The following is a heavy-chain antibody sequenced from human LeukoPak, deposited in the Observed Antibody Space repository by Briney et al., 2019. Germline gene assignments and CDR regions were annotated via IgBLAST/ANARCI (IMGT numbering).Heavy chain of an antibody. V-gene: IGHV3-30-3*01. CDR1: GFTFSSYA. CDR2: ISYDGSNK. J-gene: IGHJ4*02. CDR3: VTERSGAFED. D-gene: IGHD3-16*01. Sequence: PGRSLRLSCAASGFTFSSYAMHWVRQAPGKGLEWVAVISYDGSNKYYADSVKGRFTISRDNSKNTLYLQMNNLKAEDTAVYYCVTERSGAFEDWGQGTLVSVSS.